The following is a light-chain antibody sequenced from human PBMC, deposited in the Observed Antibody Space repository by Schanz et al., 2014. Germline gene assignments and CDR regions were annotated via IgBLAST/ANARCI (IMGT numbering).Light chain of an antibody. CDR3: QQGT. CDR1: QSVGYK. V-gene: IGKV3-15*01. Sequence: ENVLTQSPGTLSLSPGEGATLSCRASQSVGYKLAWYQHRAGQAPRLLIYGASTRATGIPARFSGSGSGTEFTLTISSLEPEDFAVYYCQQGTFGQGTKVEIK. J-gene: IGKJ2*01. CDR2: GAS.